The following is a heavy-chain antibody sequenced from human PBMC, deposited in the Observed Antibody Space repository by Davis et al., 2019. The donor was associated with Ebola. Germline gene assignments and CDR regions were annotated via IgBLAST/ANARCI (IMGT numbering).Heavy chain of an antibody. J-gene: IGHJ6*03. CDR1: GFTFSSYA. CDR2: ISYDGSNK. Sequence: PGGSLRLSCAASGFTFSSYAMHWVRQAPGKGLEWVAVISYDGSNKYYADSVKGRFTISRDNSKNTLYLQMNSLRAEDTAVYYCAREGTRNYYYYMDVWGKGTTVTVSS. V-gene: IGHV3-30-3*01. D-gene: IGHD1-1*01. CDR3: AREGTRNYYYYMDV.